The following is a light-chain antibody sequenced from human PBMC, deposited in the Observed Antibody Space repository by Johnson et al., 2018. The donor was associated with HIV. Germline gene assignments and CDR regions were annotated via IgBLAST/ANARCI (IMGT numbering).Light chain of an antibody. CDR3: GIWDASLSPLYV. CDR1: ISNIESYF. V-gene: IGLV1-51*02. J-gene: IGLJ1*01. Sequence: QSVLTQPPSVSAAPGQRVNISCSGNISNIESYFVSLYQQLPGAAPTLLIYEDNKRPSGIPDRFSGSKSGATATLGITGLQTGDEADYYCGIWDASLSPLYVFGSGTTITVL. CDR2: EDN.